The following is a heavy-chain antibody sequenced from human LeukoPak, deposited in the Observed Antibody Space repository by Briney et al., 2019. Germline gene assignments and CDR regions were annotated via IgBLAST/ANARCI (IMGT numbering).Heavy chain of an antibody. J-gene: IGHJ4*02. D-gene: IGHD1-26*01. CDR1: GFPFDDKA. CDR3: VKDIGSGSYRYGGYFDY. V-gene: IGHV3-9*03. Sequence: GRSLRLSCAASGFPFDDKAMHWVRQAPGKSLEWVAGISRNSDSTGYADSVKGRFTISRDNAKNSLYLQMNSLRAEDMALYYCVKDIGSGSYRYGGYFDYWGQGTPVTVSS. CDR2: ISRNSDST.